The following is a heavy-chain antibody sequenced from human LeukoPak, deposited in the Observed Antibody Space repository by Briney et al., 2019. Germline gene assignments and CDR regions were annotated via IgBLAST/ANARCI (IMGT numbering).Heavy chain of an antibody. Sequence: SETLSLTCTVSGGSISSYYWSWIRQPAGKGLEWIGRIYTSGSTNYNPSLKSRVTMSVDTSKNQFSLKLSSVTAADTAVYYCARELPVAGYYYYYMDVWGKGTTVTVSS. CDR3: ARELPVAGYYYYYMDV. J-gene: IGHJ6*03. V-gene: IGHV4-4*07. CDR1: GGSISSYY. D-gene: IGHD6-13*01. CDR2: IYTSGST.